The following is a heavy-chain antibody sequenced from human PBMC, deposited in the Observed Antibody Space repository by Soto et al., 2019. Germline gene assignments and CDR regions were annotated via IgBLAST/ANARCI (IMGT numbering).Heavy chain of an antibody. J-gene: IGHJ4*02. V-gene: IGHV3-23*01. CDR3: AKSGYYDFWSGYYHGDYLDY. D-gene: IGHD3-3*01. CDR1: GFTFSSYA. Sequence: GSLRLSCAASGFTFSSYAMSWVRQAPGKGLEWVSAISGSGGSTYYADSVKGRFTISRDNSKNTLYLQMNSLRAEDTAVYYWAKSGYYDFWSGYYHGDYLDYWGQGTLVTVSS. CDR2: ISGSGGST.